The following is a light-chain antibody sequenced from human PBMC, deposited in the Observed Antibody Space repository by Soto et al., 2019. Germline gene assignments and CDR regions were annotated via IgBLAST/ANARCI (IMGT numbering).Light chain of an antibody. V-gene: IGKV1-12*01. CDR2: AAT. CDR3: QQGHTFPLT. Sequence: DIQMTQSPSSVSASVGDRVTITCRASQDISDWLAWHQQKPGKAPKLLIYAATTLHSGVPSRFSVSGSGTDFTLTISSLQPEDVATYYCQQGHTFPLTFGGGTKVEIK. J-gene: IGKJ4*01. CDR1: QDISDW.